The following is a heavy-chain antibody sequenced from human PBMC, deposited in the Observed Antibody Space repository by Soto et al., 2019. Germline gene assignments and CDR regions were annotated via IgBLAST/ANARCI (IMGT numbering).Heavy chain of an antibody. V-gene: IGHV4-59*01. Sequence: QVQLQESGPGLVKPSETLSLTCTVSGGSISTYYWSWIRQPPGKGLEWIGYIYYNGSTNYSPSLKSRVTMSVDTSKNQFSLKLKSVTAADTAVYFCARGYDFWSGYYVPWFDPWGQGTLVVVSS. CDR3: ARGYDFWSGYYVPWFDP. J-gene: IGHJ5*02. CDR1: GGSISTYY. CDR2: IYYNGST. D-gene: IGHD3-3*01.